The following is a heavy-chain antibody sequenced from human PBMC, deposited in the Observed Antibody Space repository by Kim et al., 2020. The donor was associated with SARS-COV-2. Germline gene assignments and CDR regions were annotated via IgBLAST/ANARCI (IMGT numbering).Heavy chain of an antibody. V-gene: IGHV3-48*02. J-gene: IGHJ6*02. CDR2: NT. CDR3: ARTNLMDV. Sequence: NTHYADSVKCRFTSSRDNAKSSLYLQMNSLRDEDTAVYYCARTNLMDVWGQGTTVTVSS. D-gene: IGHD2-8*01.